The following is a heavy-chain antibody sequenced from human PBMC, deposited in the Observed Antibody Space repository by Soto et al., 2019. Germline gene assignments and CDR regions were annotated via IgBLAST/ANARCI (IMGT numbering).Heavy chain of an antibody. CDR1: GYTFTSYD. J-gene: IGHJ4*02. D-gene: IGHD3-10*01. Sequence: ASVKVSCKASGYTFTSYDINWVRQATGQGLEWLGWMNPISGNTGYAPEFQGRVTMTSDTPISTAYMELSSLRSDDTAVYYCARTPRQELIDFWGPGTQVTVSS. V-gene: IGHV1-8*01. CDR2: MNPISGNT. CDR3: ARTPRQELIDF.